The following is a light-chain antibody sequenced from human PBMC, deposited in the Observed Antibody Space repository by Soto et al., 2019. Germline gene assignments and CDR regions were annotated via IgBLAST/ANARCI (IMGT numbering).Light chain of an antibody. CDR3: QQYGSLSWT. V-gene: IGKV3-20*01. CDR2: GAS. Sequence: EIVLTQSPGTLSLSPGERVTLSCRASHSVTSSHVAWYRQSPGQAPRLLIYGASSRATGIPDRFSGGGSGTDFTLTISRLEPEDFAVYYCQQYGSLSWTFGQGTKVDIK. CDR1: HSVTSSH. J-gene: IGKJ1*01.